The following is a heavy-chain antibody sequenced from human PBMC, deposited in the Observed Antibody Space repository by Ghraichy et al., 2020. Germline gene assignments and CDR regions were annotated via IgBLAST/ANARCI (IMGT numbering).Heavy chain of an antibody. CDR1: GYSIRSGYY. V-gene: IGHV4-38-2*01. CDR3: ARAPHIVIVTAIYYFDY. J-gene: IGHJ4*02. D-gene: IGHD2-21*02. Sequence: SETLSLTCDVSGYSIRSGYYWGWIRQPPGKELEWIASIHHSGNTYYTPSLKSRLTISVDTSKNQFSLKLNSVTAADTAVYYCARAPHIVIVTAIYYFDYWGQGILVTVSS. CDR2: IHHSGNT.